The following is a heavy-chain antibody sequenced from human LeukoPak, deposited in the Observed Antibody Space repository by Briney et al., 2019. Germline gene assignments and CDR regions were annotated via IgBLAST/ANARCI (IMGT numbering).Heavy chain of an antibody. Sequence: GGSLRLSCAASGFTFSGYWMSWVRQVPGKRLEWVANIKQDASEIYYVDSVKGRFTISRDNAKNSLYLQMNSLRADDTAVYYCARDKIVGPTTLDHWGQGTLVTVSS. CDR1: GFTFSGYW. CDR3: ARDKIVGPTTLDH. CDR2: IKQDASEI. V-gene: IGHV3-7*01. D-gene: IGHD1-26*01. J-gene: IGHJ4*02.